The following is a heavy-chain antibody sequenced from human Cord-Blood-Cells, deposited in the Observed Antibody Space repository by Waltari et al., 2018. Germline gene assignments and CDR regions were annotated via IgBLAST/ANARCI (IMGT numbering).Heavy chain of an antibody. J-gene: IGHJ2*01. CDR2: IYYSGST. Sequence: QVQLQESGPGLVKPSETLSLTCTVSGGSISSYYWSWIRQPPGKGLEWIGYIYYSGSTNYNPSLKSRVTISVDTSKNQFSLKLSSVTAADTAAYYCARDSAGDGDYWYFDLWGRGTLVTVSS. CDR3: ARDSAGDGDYWYFDL. CDR1: GGSISSYY. D-gene: IGHD6-13*01. V-gene: IGHV4-59*01.